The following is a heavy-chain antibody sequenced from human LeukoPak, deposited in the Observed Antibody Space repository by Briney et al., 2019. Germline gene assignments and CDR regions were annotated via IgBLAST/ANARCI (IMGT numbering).Heavy chain of an antibody. CDR1: GLPFSEYS. Sequence: GGSLRLSYAASGLPFSEYSMIWVSQAPGKGLERVSYIYSSSTIYYADSVKGRFTISRDNAKNSLYLQLNSLRAEDTAVYYCARGPYAYGEYIDYWGQGTMVTVSS. V-gene: IGHV3-69-1*01. J-gene: IGHJ4*02. D-gene: IGHD4-17*01. CDR2: IYSSSTI. CDR3: ARGPYAYGEYIDY.